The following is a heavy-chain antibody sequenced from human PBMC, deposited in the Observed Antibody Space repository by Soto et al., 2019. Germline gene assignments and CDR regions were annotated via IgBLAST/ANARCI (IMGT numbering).Heavy chain of an antibody. CDR2: IKQDGSEK. Sequence: PGGSLRLSCAASGFTFSSYWMSWVRQAPGKGLEWVANIKQDGSEKYYVDSVKGRFTISRDSAKNSLYLQMNSLRAEDTAVYYCARDLIAVAENYWGQGTLVTVSS. CDR3: ARDLIAVAENY. D-gene: IGHD6-19*01. CDR1: GFTFSSYW. J-gene: IGHJ4*02. V-gene: IGHV3-7*01.